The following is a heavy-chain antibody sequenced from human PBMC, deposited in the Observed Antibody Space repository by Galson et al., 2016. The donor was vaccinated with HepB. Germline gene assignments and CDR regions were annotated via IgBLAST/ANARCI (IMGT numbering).Heavy chain of an antibody. Sequence: SVKVSCKASGYTLTTYAMHWVRQAPGQRLEWMGWINAGNGNTKYSPKFRGRATITRDTSASTAYMELSSLRSEDTAIYYCARGRRITMGQGVVMTTTVFDYWGQGTLVTVSS. D-gene: IGHD3-10*01. J-gene: IGHJ4*02. V-gene: IGHV1-3*01. CDR1: GYTLTTYA. CDR2: INAGNGNT. CDR3: ARGRRITMGQGVVMTTTVFDY.